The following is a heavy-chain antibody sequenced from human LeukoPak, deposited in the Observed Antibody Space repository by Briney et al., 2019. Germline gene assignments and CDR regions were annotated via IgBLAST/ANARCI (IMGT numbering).Heavy chain of an antibody. CDR2: ISYSGST. J-gene: IGHJ6*02. Sequence: SETLSLTCTVSGGSISSGDYYWSWIRQAPGKGLEWIGYISYSGSTFHNPSLKSRLIISADASKNQFSLKLSSVTAADTAVYYCATPGEDCSSTSCYNYYYGMDVWGQGTTVTVSS. CDR3: ATPGEDCSSTSCYNYYYGMDV. CDR1: GGSISSGDYY. V-gene: IGHV4-30-4*01. D-gene: IGHD2-2*02.